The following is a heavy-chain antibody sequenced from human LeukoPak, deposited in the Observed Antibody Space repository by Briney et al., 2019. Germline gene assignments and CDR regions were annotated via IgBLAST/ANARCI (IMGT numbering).Heavy chain of an antibody. J-gene: IGHJ4*02. Sequence: SETLSLTCAVYGGSFSPYYWSWIRQPPGKGLEWIGEINHSGSTNYNPSLKSRVTISVDTSKNQFSLRLSSVTAADTAVYYCARGTYSYALFFDFWGQGTLVTVSS. CDR3: ARGTYSYALFFDF. CDR2: INHSGST. V-gene: IGHV4-34*01. CDR1: GGSFSPYY. D-gene: IGHD5-18*01.